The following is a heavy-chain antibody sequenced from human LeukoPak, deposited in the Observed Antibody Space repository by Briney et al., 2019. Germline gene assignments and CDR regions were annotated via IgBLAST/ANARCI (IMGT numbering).Heavy chain of an antibody. CDR3: AREKGPYYYYYMDV. V-gene: IGHV3-53*01. CDR1: GFTVSSNC. CDR2: IYSGGST. J-gene: IGHJ6*03. Sequence: PGGSLRLSCAASGFTVSSNCMSWVRQAPGKGLEWVSVIYSGGSTYYADSVKGRFTISRDNSKNTLYLQMNSLRAEDTAVYYCAREKGPYYYYYMDVWGKGTTVTVSS.